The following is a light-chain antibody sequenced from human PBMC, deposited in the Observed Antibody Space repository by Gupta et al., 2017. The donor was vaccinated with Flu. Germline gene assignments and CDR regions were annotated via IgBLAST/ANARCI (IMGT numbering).Light chain of an antibody. CDR3: QAWDTNVVVV. CDR1: NVGHKS. CDR2: QDA. J-gene: IGLJ2*01. Sequence: GKTASVTCSGHNVGHKSVSWYQNKTVQSPMLVVYQDARGPAEVPESFYSSNSGDTSTLTICETKETDEADYSVQAWDTNVVVVFGGGTKLTVL. V-gene: IGLV3-1*01.